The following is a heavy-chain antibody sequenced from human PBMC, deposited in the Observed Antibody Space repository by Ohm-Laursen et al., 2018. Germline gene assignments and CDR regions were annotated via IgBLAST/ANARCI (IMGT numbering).Heavy chain of an antibody. D-gene: IGHD5-18*01. CDR2: SSAYNGNT. Sequence: VASVKVSCKASGYTFTTYGVIWVRQAPGQGLEWMGWSSAYNGNTNYAQKLQGRVTMTTDTSTSTAYMELRSLRSDDTAVYYCARDRDGLPFDYWGQGTLVTVSS. V-gene: IGHV1-18*01. CDR3: ARDRDGLPFDY. J-gene: IGHJ4*02. CDR1: GYTFTTYG.